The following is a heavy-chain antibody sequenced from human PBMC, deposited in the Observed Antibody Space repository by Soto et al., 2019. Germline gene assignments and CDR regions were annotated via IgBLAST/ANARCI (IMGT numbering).Heavy chain of an antibody. J-gene: IGHJ5*02. V-gene: IGHV5-51*01. Sequence: PGEALKISCKGSGCIFRSYGIGWGRQMAGEGLEWMFIIYPGDSDTRYSPSFQGQVTISADKSISTAYLQWSSLKASDTAMYYCARSLWYCSSQSCDNWFDPWGKRTLVTVSS. D-gene: IGHD2-2*01. CDR3: ARSLWYCSSQSCDNWFDP. CDR2: IYPGDSDT. CDR1: GCIFRSYG.